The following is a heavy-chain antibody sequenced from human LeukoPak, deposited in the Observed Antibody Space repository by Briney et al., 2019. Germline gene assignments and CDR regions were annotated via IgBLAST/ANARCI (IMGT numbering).Heavy chain of an antibody. CDR2: INPKNGGT. CDR1: GYTFTDYY. V-gene: IGHV1-2*02. J-gene: IGHJ5*02. CDR3: ASDVAGYNYGIKTNWFDP. Sequence: ASVKVSCKASGYTFTDYYMHWVRQAPGQGLEWMGWINPKNGGTNYAQKFQGRVTLTRDTSITTAYMELSKLTSDDTAVYYCASDVAGYNYGIKTNWFDPWGRGTLVTVSS. D-gene: IGHD5-18*01.